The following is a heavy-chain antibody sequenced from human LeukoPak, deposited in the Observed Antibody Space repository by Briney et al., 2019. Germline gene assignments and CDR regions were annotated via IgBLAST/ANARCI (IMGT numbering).Heavy chain of an antibody. Sequence: GGSLRLSCAASGFTFSTHAMSWVRQTPEKGLEWVSAISGSGGSTYYADSVKGRFTISRDNSKNTLYLQMNSLKTEDTAVYHCARAPIRMIRGVTPSFDYWGQGTLVTVSS. V-gene: IGHV3-23*01. CDR2: ISGSGGST. D-gene: IGHD3-10*01. J-gene: IGHJ4*02. CDR3: ARAPIRMIRGVTPSFDY. CDR1: GFTFSTHA.